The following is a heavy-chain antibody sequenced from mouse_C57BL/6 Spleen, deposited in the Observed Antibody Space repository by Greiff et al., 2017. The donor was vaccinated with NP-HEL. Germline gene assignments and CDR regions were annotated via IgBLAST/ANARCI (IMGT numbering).Heavy chain of an antibody. CDR2: IDPNSGGT. D-gene: IGHD2-12*01. V-gene: IGHV1-72*01. J-gene: IGHJ4*01. CDR3: ARGYYSPYYYAMDY. CDR1: GYTFTSYW. Sequence: QQSCKASGYTFTSYWMHWVKQRPGRGLEWIGRIDPNSGGTKYNEKFKSKATLTVDKPSSTAYMQLSSLTSEDSAVYYCARGYYSPYYYAMDYWGQGTSVTVSS.